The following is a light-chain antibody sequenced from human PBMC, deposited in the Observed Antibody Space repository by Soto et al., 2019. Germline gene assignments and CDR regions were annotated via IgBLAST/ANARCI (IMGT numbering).Light chain of an antibody. J-gene: IGKJ4*01. CDR3: QKRSNWPLT. CDR1: QSVSSY. V-gene: IGKV3-11*01. Sequence: VMTQSPATLSVSPGERVTLSCRASQSVSSYLAWYQQKTGQAPRLLIYDASNRATGIPARLSGSGSGTDLNLTISRLEPEDFAVYYCQKRSNWPLTFGGGTKVDI. CDR2: DAS.